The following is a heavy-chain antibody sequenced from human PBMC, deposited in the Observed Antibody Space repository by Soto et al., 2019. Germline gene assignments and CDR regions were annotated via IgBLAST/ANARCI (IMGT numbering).Heavy chain of an antibody. CDR3: ASQWAQDYYGMDV. CDR1: GFTFSDYY. CDR2: ISSSSSYT. Sequence: QVQLVESGGGLVKPGGSLRLSCAASGFTFSDYYMSWIRQAPGKGLEWVSYISSSSSYTNYADSVKGRFTISRDNAKNSRYLQMNSLRAEDTAVYYCASQWAQDYYGMDVWGQGTTVTVSS. V-gene: IGHV3-11*06. D-gene: IGHD2-8*01. J-gene: IGHJ6*02.